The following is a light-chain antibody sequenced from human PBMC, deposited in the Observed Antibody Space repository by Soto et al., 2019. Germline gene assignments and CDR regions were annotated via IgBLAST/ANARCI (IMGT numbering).Light chain of an antibody. CDR3: QQDNNWPPIT. J-gene: IGKJ5*01. CDR2: GAS. Sequence: DMVMTQSAAPLSVSAGDRATLSCRASQSVSTNLAWYQQKPGQSPRLLVYGASTRATGIPARFSGSGSGTEFTLTISSLQSEDFAVYYCQQDNNWPPITFGQGTRLEIK. CDR1: QSVSTN. V-gene: IGKV3-15*01.